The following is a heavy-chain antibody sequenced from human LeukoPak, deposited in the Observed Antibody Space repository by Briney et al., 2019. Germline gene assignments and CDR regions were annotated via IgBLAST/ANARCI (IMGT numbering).Heavy chain of an antibody. J-gene: IGHJ6*02. CDR1: GGSISSGGYY. D-gene: IGHD5-18*01. CDR2: VYYSGST. V-gene: IGHV4-31*03. Sequence: SQTLSLTCTVSGGSISSGGYYWSWIRQHPGQGLEWIGSVYYSGSTYYNPSLKGRVTISVDTSKNQLSLNLNSVTAADTAVYYCARDGYSYGYGAGLAYYYYGMDVWGQGTTVTVSS. CDR3: ARDGYSYGYGAGLAYYYYGMDV.